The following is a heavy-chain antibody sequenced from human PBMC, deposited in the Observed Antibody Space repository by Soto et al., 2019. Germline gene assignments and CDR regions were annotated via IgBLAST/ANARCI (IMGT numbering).Heavy chain of an antibody. V-gene: IGHV6-1*01. CDR1: GDSVSNNNAG. Sequence: SQTLSLTCAISGDSVSNNNAGWNWIRQSPSRGLEWLGRTYYRSKWIHDYAESVKSRITITADTSKNQFSLQLTSVTPEDTAVYFCSREYYDTNGSVWGQGTTVPVS. J-gene: IGHJ6*02. D-gene: IGHD3-22*01. CDR3: SREYYDTNGSV. CDR2: TYYRSKWIH.